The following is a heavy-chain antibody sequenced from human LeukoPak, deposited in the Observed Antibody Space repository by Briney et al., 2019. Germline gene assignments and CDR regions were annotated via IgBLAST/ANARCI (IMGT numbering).Heavy chain of an antibody. CDR3: AREIVSSGCLDY. CDR1: DFAFYGYS. D-gene: IGHD6-19*01. Sequence: GGSLRLSCAAPDFAFYGYSMHWVRQAPGKGLEWISSISSNSGYIYYADSVKGRFTISRDNAKNSLYLQVTGLRVEDTALYYCAREIVSSGCLDYWGQGSLVTVSS. J-gene: IGHJ4*02. V-gene: IGHV3-21*06. CDR2: ISSNSGYI.